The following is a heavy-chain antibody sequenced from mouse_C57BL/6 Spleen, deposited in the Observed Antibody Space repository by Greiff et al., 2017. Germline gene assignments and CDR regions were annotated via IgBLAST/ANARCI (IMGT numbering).Heavy chain of an antibody. D-gene: IGHD1-1*01. V-gene: IGHV1-12*01. Sequence: LQQSGAELVRPGASVKMSCKASGYTFTSYNMHWVKQTPRQGLEWIGAVYPGNGDTSYNQKFKGKATLTVDKSSSTAYMQLSSLTSEDSAVYFWARPSTVVATGGYFDVWGTGTTVTVSS. J-gene: IGHJ1*03. CDR1: GYTFTSYN. CDR2: VYPGNGDT. CDR3: ARPSTVVATGGYFDV.